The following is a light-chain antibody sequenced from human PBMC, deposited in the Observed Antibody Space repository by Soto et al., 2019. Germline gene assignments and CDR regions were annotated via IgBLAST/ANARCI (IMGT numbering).Light chain of an antibody. Sequence: EIVMTQSPATLSVSPGERATLSCRASQSVSSNLAYYQQKPGQAPRLLIYGASTRATGIPARFSGSGSGTECTLTISSLQSEDFAVYYCQQYNNWPFTFGGGTKVEIK. V-gene: IGKV3-15*01. CDR2: GAS. CDR3: QQYNNWPFT. CDR1: QSVSSN. J-gene: IGKJ4*01.